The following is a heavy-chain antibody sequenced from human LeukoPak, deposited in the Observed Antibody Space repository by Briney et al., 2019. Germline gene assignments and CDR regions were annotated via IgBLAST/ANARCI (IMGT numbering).Heavy chain of an antibody. CDR3: ARELTYYYYMDV. J-gene: IGHJ6*03. CDR2: IYYSGSS. CDR1: GGSISGYH. Sequence: PSETLSLTCNVSGGSISGYHWSWIRQPPGKGLEWLGYIYYSGSSNYNPSLKSRVTMSADTSKNQFSLKLSSVTAADTAVYYCARELTYYYYMDVWGKGTTVTVSS. D-gene: IGHD3-9*01. V-gene: IGHV4-59*01.